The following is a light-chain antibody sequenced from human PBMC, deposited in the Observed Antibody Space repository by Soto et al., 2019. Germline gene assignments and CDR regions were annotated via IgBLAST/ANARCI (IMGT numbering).Light chain of an antibody. V-gene: IGKV2-28*01. CDR1: QSLLHSNGKTF. CDR3: MQALQTPYT. CDR2: LGS. Sequence: DIVMTQSPLSLPVTPGEPASISCRSSQSLLHSNGKTFLDWYVQKSGQSPQVLIYLGSNRASGVPDRFSGSWSGTDFTLQISRVEAEDVGVYYCMQALQTPYTFCQGTKLEIK. J-gene: IGKJ2*01.